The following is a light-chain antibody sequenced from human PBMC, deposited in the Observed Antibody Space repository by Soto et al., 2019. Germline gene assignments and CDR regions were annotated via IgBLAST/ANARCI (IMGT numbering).Light chain of an antibody. CDR2: DVS. V-gene: IGLV2-14*01. Sequence: QSVLTQPASVSGSPGQSITISCTGTSSDVGGYNYVSWYQQHPGKAPKLMIYDVSNRPSGVSNRFSGSKSGNTASLSIPGLQAEDEADYYSSSYTSSSTRVFGTGTKVTVL. CDR3: SSYTSSSTRV. CDR1: SSDVGGYNY. J-gene: IGLJ1*01.